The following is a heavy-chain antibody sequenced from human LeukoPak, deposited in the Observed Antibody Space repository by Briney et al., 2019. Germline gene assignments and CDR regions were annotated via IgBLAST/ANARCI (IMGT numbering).Heavy chain of an antibody. D-gene: IGHD3-22*01. Sequence: AASVKVSCKASGYTFTGYYMHWVRQAPGQGLEWMGWISAYNGNTNYAQKLQGRVTMTTDTSTSTAYMELRSLRSDDTAVYYCARHYDSSGDAFDIWGQGTMVTVSS. J-gene: IGHJ3*02. V-gene: IGHV1-18*04. CDR2: ISAYNGNT. CDR1: GYTFTGYY. CDR3: ARHYDSSGDAFDI.